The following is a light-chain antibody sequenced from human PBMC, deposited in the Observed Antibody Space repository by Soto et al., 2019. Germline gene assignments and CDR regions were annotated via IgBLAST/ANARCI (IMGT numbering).Light chain of an antibody. Sequence: DIQMTQSPSYLSASVGDRVTITCRASQGIRNDLGWYQQKPGKAPKRLIYAASSLQSGVPSRFRGGGFGTKFPPTTSTRQPEDFEPYYFQHNNSSPGTF. CDR1: QGIRND. J-gene: IGKJ3*01. CDR2: AAS. CDR3: QHNNSSPGT. V-gene: IGKV1-17*01.